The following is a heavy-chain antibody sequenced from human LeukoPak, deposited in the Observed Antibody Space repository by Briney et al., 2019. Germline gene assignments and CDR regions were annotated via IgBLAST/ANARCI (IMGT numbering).Heavy chain of an antibody. Sequence: SGPTLVKPTQTLTLTCTFSGFSLTTSGVGVGWIRQPPGKALEWLALIYWDDDKRYSPSLKSRLTITKDASRNQVVLTMTNMDPVDSATYFCAHRKDDGSGSSFDYWGQGPLVTVSS. CDR1: GFSLTTSGVG. D-gene: IGHD3-10*01. V-gene: IGHV2-5*02. J-gene: IGHJ4*02. CDR2: IYWDDDK. CDR3: AHRKDDGSGSSFDY.